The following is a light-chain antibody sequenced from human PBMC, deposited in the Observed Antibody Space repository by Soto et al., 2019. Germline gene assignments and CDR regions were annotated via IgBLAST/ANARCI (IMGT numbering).Light chain of an antibody. CDR3: QQRNDWPLT. J-gene: IGKJ4*01. V-gene: IGKV3-11*01. CDR2: YSS. Sequence: EIAMTQSASTLSASPGERATLSCRASQSVSSNLAWYQQKNGQAPRLLINYSSNRATGIPARFSGSGYGTDFNLTISSLEPEDFAVYYCQQRNDWPLTFGGGTKVDIK. CDR1: QSVSSN.